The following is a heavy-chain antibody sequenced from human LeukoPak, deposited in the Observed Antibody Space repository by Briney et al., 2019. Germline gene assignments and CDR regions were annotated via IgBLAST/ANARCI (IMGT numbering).Heavy chain of an antibody. D-gene: IGHD3-9*01. CDR1: GGTFSSYA. CDR2: IIPIFGTA. CDR3: AISYDILPPRGEWGSYNWFDP. V-gene: IGHV1-69*13. Sequence: ASVKVSCKASGGTFSSYAISWVRQAPGQGLEWMGGIIPIFGTANYAQKFQGRVTITADVSTSTAYMELSSLRSEDTAVYYCAISYDILPPRGEWGSYNWFDPWGQGTLVTVSS. J-gene: IGHJ5*02.